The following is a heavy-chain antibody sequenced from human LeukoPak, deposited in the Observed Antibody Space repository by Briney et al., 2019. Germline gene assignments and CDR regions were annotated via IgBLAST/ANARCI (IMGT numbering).Heavy chain of an antibody. Sequence: ASVKVSCKTSGYTFTSYYIHWVRQAPGQGLEWMGIINPSGGSTSYAQKFQGRVTMTRDTSTSTVYMYLSSLRSEDTAVFYCARDQYDTWSRRGNFDSWGQGTLVIVSS. V-gene: IGHV1-46*01. D-gene: IGHD3-3*01. CDR2: INPSGGST. CDR1: GYTFTSYY. J-gene: IGHJ4*02. CDR3: ARDQYDTWSRRGNFDS.